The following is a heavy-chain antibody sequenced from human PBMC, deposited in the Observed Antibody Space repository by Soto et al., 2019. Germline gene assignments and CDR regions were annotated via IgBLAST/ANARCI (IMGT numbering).Heavy chain of an antibody. CDR2: INHSGST. J-gene: IGHJ4*02. CDR3: ARGGGVVVAAHFDY. D-gene: IGHD2-15*01. CDR1: GGSFSGYY. V-gene: IGHV4-34*01. Sequence: QVQLQQWGAGLLKPSETLSLTCAVYGGSFSGYYWSWIRQPPGKGLEWIGEINHSGSTNYNPSLKSRVTISVDTSKNQFSLKLSSVTAADTAVYYCARGGGVVVAAHFDYWGQGTLVTVSS.